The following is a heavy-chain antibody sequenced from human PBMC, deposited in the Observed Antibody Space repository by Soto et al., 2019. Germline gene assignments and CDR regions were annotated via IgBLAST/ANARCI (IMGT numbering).Heavy chain of an antibody. CDR3: ARHRRGYSSYCYYGMDV. CDR2: IFYSGNS. V-gene: IGHV4-39*01. Sequence: PXETLSLTCSVSGGSIRSSDYSWGWIRQSREKGLEWIANIFYSGNSYYNPSLKSRVTISVDTSKNQFSLRLRSVTAADTALYYCARHRRGYSSYCYYGMDVWGRGTTVTVSS. D-gene: IGHD5-18*01. CDR1: GGSIRSSDYS. J-gene: IGHJ6*02.